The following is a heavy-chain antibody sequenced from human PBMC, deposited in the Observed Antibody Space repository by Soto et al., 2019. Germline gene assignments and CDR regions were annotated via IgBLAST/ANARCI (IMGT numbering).Heavy chain of an antibody. CDR3: ARVRGIAARPEYYFDY. J-gene: IGHJ4*02. V-gene: IGHV1-69*05. CDR1: GGTFSSYS. CDR2: IIPIFGTA. D-gene: IGHD6-6*01. Sequence: SVKVSCKASGGTFSSYSIRWVRQAPGHGLEWMGGIIPIFGTANYAQKFQGRVTITTDKSTSTAYMELSSLRSEDTAVYYCARVRGIAARPEYYFDYWGQGSLVTVSS.